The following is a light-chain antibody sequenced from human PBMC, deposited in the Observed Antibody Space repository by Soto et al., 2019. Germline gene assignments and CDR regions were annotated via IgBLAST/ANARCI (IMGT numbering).Light chain of an antibody. CDR1: QSINSC. J-gene: IGKJ4*01. CDR2: GAS. CDR3: QQYNSCPLT. Sequence: IEMTLSPSTLSASTRERATLSCRASQSINSCLAWYQQKPGQAPRFLIYGASSRASGIPSRFSGSGSGTEFTLTISSLQPDDFAIYYCQQYNSCPLTVGGGSKVDIK. V-gene: IGKV3-15*01.